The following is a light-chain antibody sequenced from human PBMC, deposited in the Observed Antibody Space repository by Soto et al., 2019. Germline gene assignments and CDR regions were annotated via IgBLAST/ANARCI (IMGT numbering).Light chain of an antibody. V-gene: IGKV3-15*01. CDR3: HHYNSWPYT. CDR1: QSVSSSY. J-gene: IGKJ2*01. CDR2: DAS. Sequence: EIVLTQSPGILSLSPGERATLSCRASQSVSSSYLAWYQQKPGQAPRLLIYDASTRAPGFPARFSGSGSGTEFTLTISSLQSEDFAVYYCHHYNSWPYTFGQGTKVDI.